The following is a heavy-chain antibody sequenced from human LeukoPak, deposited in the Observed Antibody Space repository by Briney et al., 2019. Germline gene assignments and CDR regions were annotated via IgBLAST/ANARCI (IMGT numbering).Heavy chain of an antibody. CDR1: GYTFTSYY. D-gene: IGHD6-13*01. V-gene: IGHV1-46*03. J-gene: IGHJ4*02. CDR2: INPSGGST. CDR3: DRSSSWEEY. Sequence: AASVKVSCKASGYTFTSYYMHWVRQAPGQGLEWMGIINPSGGSTSYAQQSQGRVTMTRDTSTSTVYMELSSLISEDTAVYFCDRSSSWEEYWGQGTLVSVS.